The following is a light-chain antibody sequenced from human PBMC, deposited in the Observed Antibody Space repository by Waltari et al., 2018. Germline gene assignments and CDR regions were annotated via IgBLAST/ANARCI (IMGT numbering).Light chain of an antibody. J-gene: IGKJ2*01. Sequence: DIQMTQSPSTLSASVGDRFTITCRASQSLKSRLAWYQQKPGKAPKLLIYDGTSLESGVPSRFSGSESGTEFTLTVSSLQPDDFATYYCQQYHKYPYTFGQGTKLEIK. CDR3: QQYHKYPYT. CDR1: QSLKSR. CDR2: DGT. V-gene: IGKV1-5*01.